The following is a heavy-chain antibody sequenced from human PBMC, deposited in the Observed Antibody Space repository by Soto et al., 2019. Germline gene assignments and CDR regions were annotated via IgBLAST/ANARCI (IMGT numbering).Heavy chain of an antibody. CDR3: ARGDTEGIAAAGRYYYYYGMDV. CDR1: GFTFSSYA. D-gene: IGHD6-13*01. V-gene: IGHV3-30-3*01. CDR2: ISYDGSNK. J-gene: IGHJ6*02. Sequence: QVQLVESGGGVVQPGRSLRLSCAASGFTFSSYAMHWVRQAPGKGLEWVAVISYDGSNKYYADSVKGRFTISRDNSKXTXXXQXXRLTAEDTAVYYCARGDTEGIAAAGRYYYYYGMDVWGQGTTVTVSS.